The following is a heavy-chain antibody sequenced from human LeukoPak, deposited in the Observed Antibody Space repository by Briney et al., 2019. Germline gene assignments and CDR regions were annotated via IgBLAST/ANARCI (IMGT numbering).Heavy chain of an antibody. CDR2: INPNSGGT. D-gene: IGHD3-10*01. CDR3: ARDRSTMVRGVIGLRFDP. CDR1: GYTFTGYY. Sequence: ASVKVSCKASGYTFTGYYMHWVRQAPGQGLEWMGRINPNSGGTNYAQKFQGRVTMTRDTSISTAYMELSRLRSDDTAVYYCARDRSTMVRGVIGLRFDPWGQGTLVTVSS. V-gene: IGHV1-2*06. J-gene: IGHJ5*02.